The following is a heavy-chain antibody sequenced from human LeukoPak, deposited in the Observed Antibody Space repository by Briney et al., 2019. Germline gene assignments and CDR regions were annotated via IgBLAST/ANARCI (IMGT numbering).Heavy chain of an antibody. Sequence: GGSLRLSCAASGFTFSSYGMHWVRQAPGKGLEWVAVISYDGSNKYYADSVKGRFTISRDNSKNTLYLQMNSLRAEDTAVYCCAKRDLYYDSSGYHPGGIDYWGQGTLVTVSS. J-gene: IGHJ4*02. CDR2: ISYDGSNK. D-gene: IGHD3-22*01. V-gene: IGHV3-30*18. CDR1: GFTFSSYG. CDR3: AKRDLYYDSSGYHPGGIDY.